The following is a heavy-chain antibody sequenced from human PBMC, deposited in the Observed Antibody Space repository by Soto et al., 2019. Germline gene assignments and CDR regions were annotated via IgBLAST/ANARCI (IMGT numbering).Heavy chain of an antibody. CDR2: IIPIFGTA. D-gene: IGHD6-13*01. J-gene: IGHJ6*02. CDR1: GGTFSSYA. Sequence: QVQLVQSGAEVKKPGSSVKVSCKASGGTFSSYAISWVRQAPGQGLEWMGGIIPIFGTANYAQKFQGRVTITADESTSTAYMELSSLRSEDTAVYYCARSRAPSLTAAAGGENYYYYGMDVWGQGTTVTVSS. CDR3: ARSRAPSLTAAAGGENYYYYGMDV. V-gene: IGHV1-69*01.